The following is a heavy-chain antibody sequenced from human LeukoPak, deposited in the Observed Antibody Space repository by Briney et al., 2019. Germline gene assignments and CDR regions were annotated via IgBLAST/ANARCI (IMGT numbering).Heavy chain of an antibody. CDR1: GFTFSSYS. Sequence: GGSLRLSCAASGFTFSSYSMNWVRQAPGKGLEWVSSMSSSSSYIYYADSVKGRFTISRDTAKTSLYLQMNSLRAEDTAVYYCARVGLAATDDYWGQGTLVTVSS. J-gene: IGHJ4*02. CDR2: MSSSSSYI. V-gene: IGHV3-21*01. CDR3: ARVGLAATDDY. D-gene: IGHD6-13*01.